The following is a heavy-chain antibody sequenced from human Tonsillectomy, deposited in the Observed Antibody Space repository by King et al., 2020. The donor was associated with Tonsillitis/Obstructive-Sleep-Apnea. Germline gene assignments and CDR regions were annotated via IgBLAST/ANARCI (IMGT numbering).Heavy chain of an antibody. CDR2: ISSSSSYI. J-gene: IGHJ4*02. CDR1: GFTFSSYS. V-gene: IGHV3-21*01. Sequence: VQLVESGGGLVKPGGSLRLSCAASGFTFSSYSMNWVRQAPGKGLEWVSSISSSSSYIYYADSVKGRFTISRDNAKNSLYLQMNSLRAEDTAVSYCAATYPCGGDCYLDYWGQGTLGTVSS. CDR3: AATYPCGGDCYLDY. D-gene: IGHD2-21*01.